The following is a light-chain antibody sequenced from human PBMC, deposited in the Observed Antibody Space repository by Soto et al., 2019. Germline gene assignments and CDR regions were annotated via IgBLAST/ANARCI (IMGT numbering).Light chain of an antibody. J-gene: IGKJ1*01. CDR1: QRILHRSHNNTY. CDR2: WAS. V-gene: IGKV4-1*01. Sequence: DIVMTQSPASVALSLGERSPINGKSSQRILHRSHNNTYLAWYQKKPGQPPKLLFYWASNREAGVPDRFSGSGAVTDFTLSICGLRAEDMGVSYCQRSCGGPRTFGEGKKVEIQ. CDR3: QRSCGGPRT.